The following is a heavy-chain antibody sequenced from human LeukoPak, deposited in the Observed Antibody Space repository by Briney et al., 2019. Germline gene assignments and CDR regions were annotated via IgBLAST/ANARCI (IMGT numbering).Heavy chain of an antibody. CDR3: ASNFGNTGGGWSRGPPDYYRDV. CDR1: GYSFISYW. D-gene: IGHD6-19*01. V-gene: IGHV5-51*01. Sequence: GESLKISCKGSGYSFISYWIAWVRQMPGKGLEWMGIIYPGDSDTRYSPSFQGQVTISADKSISTAYLQWSSLKASDTAMYYCASNFGNTGGGWSRGPPDYYRDVWAKGPRSPSP. J-gene: IGHJ6*03. CDR2: IYPGDSDT.